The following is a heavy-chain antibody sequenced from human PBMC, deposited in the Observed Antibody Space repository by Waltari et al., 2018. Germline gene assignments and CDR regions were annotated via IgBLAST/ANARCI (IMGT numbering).Heavy chain of an antibody. J-gene: IGHJ4*02. CDR3: GRDRGWRQHDY. CDR1: GFTFSTYW. CDR2: IKQDGSTK. V-gene: IGHV3-7*01. Sequence: EVQLVESGGGLVQPGGSLRLSCPASGFTFSTYWMGWVRQAPGKGLEWVANIKQDGSTKYYVDSVKGRFTISRDNAKNSLYLQMNSLRAEDTAVYYCGRDRGWRQHDYWGQGTLVTVSS. D-gene: IGHD5-12*01.